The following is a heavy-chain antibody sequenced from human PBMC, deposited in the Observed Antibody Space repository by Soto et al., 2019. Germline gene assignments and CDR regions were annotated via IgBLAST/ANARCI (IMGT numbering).Heavy chain of an antibody. CDR2: ISGSGGST. J-gene: IGHJ4*02. V-gene: IGHV3-23*01. D-gene: IGHD6-13*01. CDR3: AKKPGKGSRAAGPYDY. CDR1: GFTFSSYA. Sequence: GGSLRLSCAASGFTFSSYAMSWVRQAPGKGLEWVSAISGSGGSTYYADSVKGRFTISRDNSKNTLYLQMNSLRAEDTAVYYCAKKPGKGSRAAGPYDYWGQGTLVTVSS.